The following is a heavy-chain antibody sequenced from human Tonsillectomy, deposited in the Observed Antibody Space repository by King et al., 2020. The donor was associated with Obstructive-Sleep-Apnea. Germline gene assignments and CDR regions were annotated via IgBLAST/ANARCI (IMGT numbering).Heavy chain of an antibody. D-gene: IGHD1-20*01. V-gene: IGHV4-38-2*02. CDR3: ARASVTGTPTPYFDF. CDR1: DYSISSGYY. J-gene: IGHJ4*02. CDR2: FYHSGST. Sequence: QLQESGPGLVKPSETLSLTCTVSDYSISSGYYGAWIRQPPGKGLEWIGSFYHSGSTFYNSSLKSRVTISLDTSKNHFSLNLNSVTAADTAVYYCARASVTGTPTPYFDFWGQGTLVTVSS.